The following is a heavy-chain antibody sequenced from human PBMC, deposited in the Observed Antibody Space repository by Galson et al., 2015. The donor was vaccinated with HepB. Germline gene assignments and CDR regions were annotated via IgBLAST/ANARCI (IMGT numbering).Heavy chain of an antibody. J-gene: IGHJ6*02. CDR3: ASNLDIVVVPAAIPNNNYYYYGMDV. V-gene: IGHV3-48*04. CDR1: GFTFSSSS. Sequence: SLRLSCAASGFTFSSSSMNWVRQAPGKGLEWVSYISSSSSTIYYADSVKGRFTISRDNAKNSLYLQMNSLRAEDTAVYYCASNLDIVVVPAAIPNNNYYYYGMDVWGQGTTVTVSS. CDR2: ISSSSSTI. D-gene: IGHD2-2*02.